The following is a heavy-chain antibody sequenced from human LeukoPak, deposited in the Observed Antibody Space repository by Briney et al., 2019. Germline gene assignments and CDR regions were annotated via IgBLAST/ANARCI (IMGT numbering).Heavy chain of an antibody. CDR1: GGTFSSYA. Sequence: SVKVSCKASGGTFSSYAISWVRQAPGQGLEWMGGIIPIFGTANYAQKFQGRVTITADESTSTAYMELSSLRSEDTAVYYCARLGVTMVRGVITHSDYWGQGTLVTVSA. D-gene: IGHD3-10*01. J-gene: IGHJ4*02. CDR2: IIPIFGTA. V-gene: IGHV1-69*13. CDR3: ARLGVTMVRGVITHSDY.